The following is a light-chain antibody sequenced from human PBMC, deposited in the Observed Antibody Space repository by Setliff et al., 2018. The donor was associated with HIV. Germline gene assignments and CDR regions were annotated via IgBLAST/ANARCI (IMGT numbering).Light chain of an antibody. Sequence: QSALAQPPSVSGSPGQSVTISCTGTSSDVGSYNRVSWYQQPPGTAPKLMISDVSKRPSGVSNRFSGSKSGNTASLTISGLQAEDEADYYCSSYTSSTPLYVFGTGTKVTVL. V-gene: IGLV2-18*02. J-gene: IGLJ1*01. CDR3: SSYTSSTPLYV. CDR2: DVS. CDR1: SSDVGSYNR.